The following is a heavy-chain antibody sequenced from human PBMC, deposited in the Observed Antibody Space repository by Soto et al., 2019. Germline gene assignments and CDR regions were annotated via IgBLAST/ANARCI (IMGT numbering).Heavy chain of an antibody. CDR1: GASISSLY. Sequence: SEALSLTCTISGASISSLYWSWVRQPPGKGLEWIGYIHYSGSTNYNPSLKSRVTILVDTSKNQFSLRLSSVTAADTAVYYCARGGWSMDVWGQGTTVTVSS. V-gene: IGHV4-59*11. J-gene: IGHJ6*02. D-gene: IGHD2-15*01. CDR3: ARGGWSMDV. CDR2: IHYSGST.